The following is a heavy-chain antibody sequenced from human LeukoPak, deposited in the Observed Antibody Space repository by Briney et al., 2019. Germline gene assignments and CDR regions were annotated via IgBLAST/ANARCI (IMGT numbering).Heavy chain of an antibody. CDR3: TTENSDILTVYFPFDS. J-gene: IGHJ4*02. CDR1: GFTFSNAW. V-gene: IGHV3-15*01. Sequence: NPGGSLRLSCAASGFTFSNAWMSWVRQAAGKGREWVGRIKSKTDGATTDSAAPVKGRFTISRDDSKNTLYLQITSLKTEDTAVYYCTTENSDILTVYFPFDSWGQGPLVTVDS. CDR2: IKSKTDGATT. D-gene: IGHD3-9*01.